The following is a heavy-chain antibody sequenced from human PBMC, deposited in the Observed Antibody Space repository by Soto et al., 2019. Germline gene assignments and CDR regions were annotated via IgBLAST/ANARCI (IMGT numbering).Heavy chain of an antibody. J-gene: IGHJ4*02. CDR2: VNHNGGT. V-gene: IGHV4-34*02. Sequence: QEQLQQWGAGLLKPSETLSLTCAVNGGSFSDYTWCWIRQSPGKRLVWIGEVNHNGGTIYNPSLKSRVTISIDTSKNEFSLKLSSVTAADTDVYYCTRGVATIRDWGQGSLVTVSS. CDR1: GGSFSDYT. CDR3: TRGVATIRD. D-gene: IGHD5-12*01.